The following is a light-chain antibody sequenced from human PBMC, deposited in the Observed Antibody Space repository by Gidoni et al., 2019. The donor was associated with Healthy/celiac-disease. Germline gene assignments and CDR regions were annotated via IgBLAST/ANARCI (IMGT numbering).Light chain of an antibody. CDR1: QSISSW. CDR3: QQYNSYSSWT. CDR2: KAS. V-gene: IGKV1-5*03. Sequence: DIQMTKSPSTLSASVGDRVTITCRASQSISSWLAWYQQKPVKAPKLLIYKASSLESGVPSRFSGSGSGTEFTLTISSLQPDDFATYYCQQYNSYSSWTFGQGTKVEIK. J-gene: IGKJ1*01.